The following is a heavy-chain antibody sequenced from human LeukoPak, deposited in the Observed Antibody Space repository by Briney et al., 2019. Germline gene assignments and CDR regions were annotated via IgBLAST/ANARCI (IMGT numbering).Heavy chain of an antibody. J-gene: IGHJ3*01. V-gene: IGHV3-30*03. CDR3: AIHGGGTIRIEAFDV. CDR2: ISYDGSNK. D-gene: IGHD3-3*01. CDR1: GFTFSSYG. Sequence: GGSLRLSCAASGFTFSSYGMHWVRQAPGKGLEWVAVISYDGSNKYYADSVKGRFTISRDNSKNTLYLQMNSLRDEDTALYYCAIHGGGTIRIEAFDVWGQGTMVTISS.